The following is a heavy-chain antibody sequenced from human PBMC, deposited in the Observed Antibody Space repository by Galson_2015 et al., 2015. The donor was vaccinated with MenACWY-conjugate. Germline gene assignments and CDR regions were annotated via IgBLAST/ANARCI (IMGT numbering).Heavy chain of an antibody. CDR3: ARGANIYFYSMDV. CDR2: ITGTSTYI. CDR1: GFNFTASG. Sequence: SLRLSCAASGFNFTASGMNWVRQAPGKGLEWVSSITGTSTYIHYADSVKGRFTISRDNARNSVSLQMNSLRAEDTAVDYCARGANIYFYSMDVWGKGTTVTVSS. D-gene: IGHD2/OR15-2a*01. V-gene: IGHV3-21*01. J-gene: IGHJ6*03.